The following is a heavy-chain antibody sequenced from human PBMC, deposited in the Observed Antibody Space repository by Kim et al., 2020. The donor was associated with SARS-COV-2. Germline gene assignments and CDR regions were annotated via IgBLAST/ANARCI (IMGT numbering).Heavy chain of an antibody. CDR3: TTAPEDLGTRDY. CDR2: IKSKTDGGTT. V-gene: IGHV3-15*01. Sequence: GGSLRLSCAASGFTFSNAWMSWVRQAPGKGLEWVGRIKSKTDGGTTDYAAPVKGRFTISRDDSKNTLYLQMNSLKTEDTAVYYCTTAPEDLGTRDYWGQGTLVTVSS. J-gene: IGHJ4*02. D-gene: IGHD2-8*01. CDR1: GFTFSNAW.